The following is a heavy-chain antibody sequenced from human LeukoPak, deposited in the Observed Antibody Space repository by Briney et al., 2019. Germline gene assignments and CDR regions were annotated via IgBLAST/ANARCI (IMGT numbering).Heavy chain of an antibody. CDR3: TRRGYYYMDV. J-gene: IGHJ6*03. V-gene: IGHV3-9*01. CDR1: GFTFDDYA. CDR2: ISWNSGSI. Sequence: GGSLRLSCAASGFTFDDYAMHWVRQAPGKGLEWVSGISWNSGSIGYADSVKGRFTISRDNAKNSLYLQMNSLRAEDTAVYYCTRRGYYYMDVWGKGTTVTVSS.